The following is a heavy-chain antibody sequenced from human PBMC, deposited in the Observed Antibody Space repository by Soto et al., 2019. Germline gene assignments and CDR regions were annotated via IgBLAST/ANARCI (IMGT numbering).Heavy chain of an antibody. D-gene: IGHD2-21*02. CDR1: GGSISSGDYY. Sequence: QVQLQESGPGLVKPSQTLSLTCTVSGGSISSGDYYWSWIRQPPGKGLEWIGYIYYSGSTYYNPSLKIRVTISVDTSNTQFSRKLSSVTAADTAVYYCARAMVVTQNWFDPWGQGTLVTVSS. J-gene: IGHJ5*02. CDR2: IYYSGST. CDR3: ARAMVVTQNWFDP. V-gene: IGHV4-30-4*01.